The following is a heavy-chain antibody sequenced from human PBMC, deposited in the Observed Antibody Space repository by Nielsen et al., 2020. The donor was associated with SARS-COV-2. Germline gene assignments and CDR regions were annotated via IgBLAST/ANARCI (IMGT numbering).Heavy chain of an antibody. V-gene: IGHV4-59*01. D-gene: IGHD3-3*01. J-gene: IGHJ3*02. CDR3: ARERDFWSGYKAFEI. CDR1: GGSISGYY. Sequence: GSLRLSCTVSGGSISGYYWNWIRQPPGKGLEWIGYIYFSGGTTYNPSLKSRVTISVDTSKSHFSLKLNSVTAADTADYYCARERDFWSGYKAFEIWGQGTVVTVSS. CDR2: IYFSGGT.